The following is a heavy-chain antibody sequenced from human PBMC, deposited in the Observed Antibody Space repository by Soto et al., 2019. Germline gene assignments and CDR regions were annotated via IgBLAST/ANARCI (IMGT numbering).Heavy chain of an antibody. CDR2: ISVAGDTI. Sequence: ELQLLESGGDLVQPGGSLRLSCAASGFTFSSYAMSWVRQAPGKGLEWVSGISVAGDTIYYADSVKGRFTMARDNSKSTLYLQMNSLRVEDTAVYYWANWAGLPPQLAYYLGMDVWGQGTAVTVSS. CDR1: GFTFSSYA. J-gene: IGHJ6*02. CDR3: ANWAGLPPQLAYYLGMDV. D-gene: IGHD3-10*01. V-gene: IGHV3-23*01.